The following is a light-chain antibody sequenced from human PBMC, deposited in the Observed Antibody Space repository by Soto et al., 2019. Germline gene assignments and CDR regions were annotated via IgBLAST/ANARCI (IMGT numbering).Light chain of an antibody. CDR3: SSYAGVTSFV. V-gene: IGLV2-8*01. J-gene: IGLJ2*01. CDR1: SSDVGGYSY. Sequence: QSALTQPPSASGSPGQSVTISCTGTSSDVGGYSYVSWYQQHPGKAPKLMIYEVNKRPSGVPDRFSGSKSGNMASLTVSGLQAEDEADYYCSSYAGVTSFVFGGGTKLTVL. CDR2: EVN.